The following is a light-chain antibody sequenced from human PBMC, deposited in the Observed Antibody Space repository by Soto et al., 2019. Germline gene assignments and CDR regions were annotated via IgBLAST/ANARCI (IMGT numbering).Light chain of an antibody. CDR1: ALPKQY. V-gene: IGLV3-25*03. Sequence: SYELTQPPSVSVSPGQTARITCSGDALPKQYAYWYQQKPGQAPVLVIYKDSERPSGIPERFSGSSSGTTVTLTISGVQAEDEADYYCQSADSSVYPEVVFGGGTKLTVL. CDR3: QSADSSVYPEVV. J-gene: IGLJ2*01. CDR2: KDS.